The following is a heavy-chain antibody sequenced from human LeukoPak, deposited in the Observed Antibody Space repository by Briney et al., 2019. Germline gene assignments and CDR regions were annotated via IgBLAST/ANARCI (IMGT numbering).Heavy chain of an antibody. CDR1: GGSISSHY. V-gene: IGHV4-59*11. CDR2: IYYSGST. D-gene: IGHD3-3*01. CDR3: ARSYYDFWSGYSTDAFDI. J-gene: IGHJ3*02. Sequence: SETLSLTCTVSGGSISSHYWSWIRQPPGKGLEWIGYIYYSGSTNYNPSLKSRVTISVDTSKNQFSLKLSSVTAADTAVYYCARSYYDFWSGYSTDAFDIWGQGTMVTVSS.